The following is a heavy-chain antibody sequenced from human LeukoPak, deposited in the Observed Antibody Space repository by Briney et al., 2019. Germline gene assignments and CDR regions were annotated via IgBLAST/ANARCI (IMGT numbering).Heavy chain of an antibody. Sequence: SVTVSFTASVGTFTTHPISWVGQAPGQGQEWMGKIIPILGMASYAQRFQGRVTITAEDSTSTAYMDLSSLTSDDTAVYYCAREGFGDWEQLPFEHWGQGTLVSVSS. CDR1: VGTFTTHP. D-gene: IGHD1/OR15-1a*01. V-gene: IGHV1-69*04. CDR3: AREGFGDWEQLPFEH. CDR2: IIPILGMA. J-gene: IGHJ4*02.